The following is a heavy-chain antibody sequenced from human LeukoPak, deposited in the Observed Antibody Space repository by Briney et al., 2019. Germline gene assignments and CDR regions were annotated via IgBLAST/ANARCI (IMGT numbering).Heavy chain of an antibody. D-gene: IGHD3-22*01. V-gene: IGHV4-59*08. Sequence: SETLSLTCSVSGGSISSYFWSWIRQPPGQGLEWIGSMYYTGSTNYNPSLKSRVTISVDTSKNQFSLKLSSVTAADTAVYYCARTPRSYYYDSSGYYDYWGQGTLVTVSS. CDR2: MYYTGST. CDR1: GGSISSYF. CDR3: ARTPRSYYYDSSGYYDY. J-gene: IGHJ4*02.